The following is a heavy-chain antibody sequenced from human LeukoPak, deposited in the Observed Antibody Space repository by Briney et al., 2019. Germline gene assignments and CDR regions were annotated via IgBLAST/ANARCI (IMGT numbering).Heavy chain of an antibody. CDR2: ISYGGSTK. CDR3: ATTPGDRSSWYSDS. Sequence: QPGRSLRLSCAASGVTCSHYARHWARQAPGKGLEWVAVISYGGSTKYHADSVKGRFTISRDNSKNTLYLQMSSLRPEDTAVDYCATTPGDRSSWYSDSWGHGTLVTVSS. CDR1: GVTCSHYA. J-gene: IGHJ4*01. D-gene: IGHD6-13*01. V-gene: IGHV3-30-3*01.